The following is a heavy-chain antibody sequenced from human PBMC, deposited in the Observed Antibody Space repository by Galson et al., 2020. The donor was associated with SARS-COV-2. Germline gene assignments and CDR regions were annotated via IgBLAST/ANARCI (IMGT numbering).Heavy chain of an antibody. CDR2: IIPIFGTA. D-gene: IGHD2-15*01. CDR3: ARDRRSGGSWNRGWFDP. Sequence: SVKVFCKASGGTFSSYAISWVRQAPGQGLEWMGGIIPIFGTANYAQKFQGRVTITADKSTSTAYMVLSSLRSEDTSVYYCARDRRSGGSWNRGWFDPGGQGTLVTVSS. CDR1: GGTFSSYA. J-gene: IGHJ5*02. V-gene: IGHV1-69*06.